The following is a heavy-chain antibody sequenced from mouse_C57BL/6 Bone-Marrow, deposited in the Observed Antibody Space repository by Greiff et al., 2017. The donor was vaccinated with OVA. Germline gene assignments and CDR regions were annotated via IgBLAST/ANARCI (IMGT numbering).Heavy chain of an antibody. V-gene: IGHV5-6*01. CDR1: GFTFSSYG. Sequence: EVQVVESGGDLVKPGGSLKLSCAASGFTFSSYGMSWVRPTPDKRLEWVATISSGGSYTYYPDSVKGRFTISRDNAKNTLYLQMSSLKSEDTAMYYCAGPRAGSFSYWGQGTLVTVSA. CDR2: ISSGGSYT. D-gene: IGHD3-1*01. CDR3: AGPRAGSFSY. J-gene: IGHJ3*01.